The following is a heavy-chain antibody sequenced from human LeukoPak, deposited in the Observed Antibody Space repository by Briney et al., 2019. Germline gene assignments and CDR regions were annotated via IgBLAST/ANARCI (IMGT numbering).Heavy chain of an antibody. V-gene: IGHV1-2*04. CDR2: INPNTGAT. CDR1: GYTFTGYY. CDR3: ARGGRWDRGYSYLFDY. D-gene: IGHD5-18*01. Sequence: ASVKVSCKASGYTFTGYYMHWVRQARGQGLEWMGWINPNTGATNYAQKFQGWVTMTSDTSIGTAYMDMIRLTSDDTAVYYCARGGRWDRGYSYLFDYWGQGTLITVSS. J-gene: IGHJ4*02.